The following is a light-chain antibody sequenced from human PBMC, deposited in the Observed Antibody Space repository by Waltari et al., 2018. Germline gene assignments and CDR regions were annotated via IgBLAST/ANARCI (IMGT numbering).Light chain of an antibody. CDR3: QQSYSIPRT. J-gene: IGKJ4*01. Sequence: DIQMTQSPSSLSASVGDSVTITCRASQSVRKYLSWYQQKPGQAPKMLIYGTSGLKTGAPSRVSGSGSGADFTLTITGLQPEDFATYFCQQSYSIPRTFGGGTKVE. V-gene: IGKV1-39*01. CDR1: QSVRKY. CDR2: GTS.